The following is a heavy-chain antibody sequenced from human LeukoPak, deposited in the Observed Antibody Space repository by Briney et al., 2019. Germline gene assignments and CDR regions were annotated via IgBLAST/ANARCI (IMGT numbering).Heavy chain of an antibody. CDR3: AKVYSNNIYFDY. V-gene: IGHV3-23*01. CDR1: GFTFTNYP. Sequence: GGSLRLSCAASGFTFTNYPMTWVRQAPGKGLEWVSGINNSGGSTNYAGSVKGRFTISRDNSKNTLFLQMNSLGAEDTAVYYCAKVYSNNIYFDYWGQGTLVTVSS. J-gene: IGHJ4*02. CDR2: INNSGGST. D-gene: IGHD4-11*01.